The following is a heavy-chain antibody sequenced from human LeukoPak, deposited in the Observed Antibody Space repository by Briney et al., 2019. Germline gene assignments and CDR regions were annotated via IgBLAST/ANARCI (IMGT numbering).Heavy chain of an antibody. J-gene: IGHJ4*02. CDR1: GDSIDSYY. Sequence: PSETLSLTCTVSGDSIDSYYWSWIRQPPGKGLEWIGYIYYRGTTSYNPFLKSRVTISVDTSKNQFSLKLNSVTAADTAEYYCARGEGYSSSPFDYWGQGTLVTVSS. CDR3: ARGEGYSSSPFDY. D-gene: IGHD6-6*01. V-gene: IGHV4-59*12. CDR2: IYYRGTT.